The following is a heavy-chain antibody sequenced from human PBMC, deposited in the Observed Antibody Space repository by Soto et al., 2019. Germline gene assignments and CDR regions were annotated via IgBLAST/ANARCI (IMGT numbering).Heavy chain of an antibody. D-gene: IGHD6-13*01. V-gene: IGHV1-2*02. J-gene: IGHJ4*02. CDR3: ARVKIAAAGITLDY. Sequence: ASVKVSCKASGYTFTGYYMHWVRQAPGQGLEWMGWINPNSGGTNYAQKFQGRVTMTRDTSISTAYMELSRLRSDGTAVYYCARVKIAAAGITLDYWGQGTLVTVSS. CDR1: GYTFTGYY. CDR2: INPNSGGT.